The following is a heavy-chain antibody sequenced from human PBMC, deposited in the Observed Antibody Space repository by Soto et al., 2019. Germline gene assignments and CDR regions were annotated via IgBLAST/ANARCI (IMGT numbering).Heavy chain of an antibody. CDR2: IWYDGSNK. J-gene: IGHJ3*02. CDR3: ALWSQYSSGWYAFDI. V-gene: IGHV3-33*01. D-gene: IGHD6-19*01. CDR1: GFTFSSYG. Sequence: QVQLVESGGGVVQPGRSLRLSCAASGFTFSSYGMHWVRQAPGKGLEWVAVIWYDGSNKYYADSVKGRFTISRDNYKNTLYLQMNSLRAEDTAVYYCALWSQYSSGWYAFDIWGQGTMVTVSS.